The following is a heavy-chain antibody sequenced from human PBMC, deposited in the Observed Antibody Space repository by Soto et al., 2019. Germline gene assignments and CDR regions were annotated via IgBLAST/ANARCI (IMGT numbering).Heavy chain of an antibody. D-gene: IGHD6-13*01. J-gene: IGHJ4*02. Sequence: GGSLRLSCAASGFTFGSYWIHWARQAPGKGLVWVSHIDADGSGTSYADAVKGRFTVSRDNAKNTLYLQMNSLRAEDTAVYYCARGIEAAGTDYWGQGTLVTVSS. CDR3: ARGIEAAGTDY. CDR1: GFTFGSYW. CDR2: IDADGSGT. V-gene: IGHV3-74*01.